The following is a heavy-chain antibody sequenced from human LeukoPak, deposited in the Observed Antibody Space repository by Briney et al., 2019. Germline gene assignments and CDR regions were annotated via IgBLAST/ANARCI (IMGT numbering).Heavy chain of an antibody. CDR1: GYTLPSYD. CDR2: ISVYNGNT. Sequence: GASVNVSRKASGYTLPSYDFNWVRQAPAQGREWMGWISVYNGNTNYPQKLQGRVTMTRDTCISTAYMELSRLRSEVTAEYYCARGRHYYESSDYYYEGDGFDICGQGTMATVSS. CDR3: ARGRHYYESSDYYYEGDGFDI. D-gene: IGHD3-22*01. V-gene: IGHV1-8*01. J-gene: IGHJ3*02.